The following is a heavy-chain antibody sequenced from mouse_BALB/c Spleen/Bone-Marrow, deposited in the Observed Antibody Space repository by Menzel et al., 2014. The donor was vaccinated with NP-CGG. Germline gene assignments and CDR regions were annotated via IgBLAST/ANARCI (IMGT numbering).Heavy chain of an antibody. Sequence: EVQLQQSGAELVKPGASVKLSCTASGFNIKDTYMHWVKQRPEQGLEWIGRIDPANGNTKYDPKFQGKATITADTSSNTAYLQLSSLTSEDTAVYYCAGYDYYQARFAYWGQGTLVTVSA. D-gene: IGHD2-4*01. CDR3: AGYDYYQARFAY. CDR2: IDPANGNT. CDR1: GFNIKDTY. J-gene: IGHJ3*01. V-gene: IGHV14-3*02.